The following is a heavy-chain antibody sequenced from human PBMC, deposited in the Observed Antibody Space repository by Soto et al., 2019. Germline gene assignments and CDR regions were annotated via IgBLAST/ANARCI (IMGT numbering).Heavy chain of an antibody. Sequence: GGSLRLSCAASGFTFSNAWMHWVRQAPGKGLVWVSRINSDGSSTSYADSVKGRFTISRDNAKNTLYLQMNSLGAEDTAVYYCARVSSSWYWYYGMDVWGQGTTVTVSS. V-gene: IGHV3-74*01. D-gene: IGHD6-13*01. CDR3: ARVSSSWYWYYGMDV. CDR1: GFTFSNAW. J-gene: IGHJ6*02. CDR2: INSDGSST.